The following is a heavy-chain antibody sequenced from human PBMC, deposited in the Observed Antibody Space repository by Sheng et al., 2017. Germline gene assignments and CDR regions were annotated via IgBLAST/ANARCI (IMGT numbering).Heavy chain of an antibody. Sequence: EVQLVESGGGLVKPGGSLRLSCAASGFTFSSYSMNWVRQAPGKGLEWVSSISSSSSYIYYADSVKGRFTISRDNAKNSLYLQMNSLRAEDTAVYYCAREFEGSFDYVGPGNPGHRLL. CDR2: ISSSSSYI. J-gene: IGHJ4*02. CDR3: AREFEGSFDY. V-gene: IGHV3-21*01. CDR1: GFTFSSYS.